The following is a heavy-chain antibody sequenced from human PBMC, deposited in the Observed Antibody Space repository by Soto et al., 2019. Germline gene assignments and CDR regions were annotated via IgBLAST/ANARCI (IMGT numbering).Heavy chain of an antibody. V-gene: IGHV4-34*01. Sequence: QVQLQQWGAGLLKPSETLSLTCAVYGGSFSGYYWSWIRQPPGTGLEWIGEINHSGSTNYNPSLKSRVTISVDTSKNQFSLKLSSVTAADTAVYYCARVADGYRRRIAAAGTKYYGMDVWGQGTTVTVSS. CDR3: ARVADGYRRRIAAAGTKYYGMDV. D-gene: IGHD6-13*01. CDR2: INHSGST. CDR1: GGSFSGYY. J-gene: IGHJ6*02.